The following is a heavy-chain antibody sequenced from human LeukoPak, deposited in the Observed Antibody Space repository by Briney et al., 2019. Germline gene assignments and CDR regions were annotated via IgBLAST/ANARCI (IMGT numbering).Heavy chain of an antibody. J-gene: IGHJ4*02. CDR3: ARARGYDCSGYPLDY. V-gene: IGHV3-20*04. CDR2: INWNGGST. Sequence: GGSLRLSCAASGFTFVDYGTSWAGQAPGKGREWVSGINWNGGSTGYADSVKGRFTIPRDNAKNSLYLQMNSLRAEDTALYCCARARGYDCSGYPLDYWGQGTLVTVSS. CDR1: GFTFVDYG. D-gene: IGHD3-22*01.